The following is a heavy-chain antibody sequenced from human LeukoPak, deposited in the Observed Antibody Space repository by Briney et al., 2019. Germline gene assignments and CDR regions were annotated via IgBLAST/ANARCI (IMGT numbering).Heavy chain of an antibody. Sequence: GGSLRLSCAASGFTFSSYWMHWVRQAPGKGLVWVSRINSDGSSTSYAESVKGRFTISRDNAKNTLYLQKNSLRAEDTAVYYCARDPTLQTYYDYVWGSYSGFDYWGQGTLVTVSS. CDR1: GFTFSSYW. J-gene: IGHJ4*02. D-gene: IGHD3-16*01. V-gene: IGHV3-74*01. CDR3: ARDPTLQTYYDYVWGSYSGFDY. CDR2: INSDGSST.